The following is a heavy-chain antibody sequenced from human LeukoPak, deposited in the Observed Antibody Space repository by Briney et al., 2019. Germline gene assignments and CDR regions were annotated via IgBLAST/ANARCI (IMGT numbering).Heavy chain of an antibody. Sequence: GASVKVSCKASGYTFTGYYMHWVRQAPGPGLGWMGWINPNSGGTNYAQTFQGKVAMTRDTSISTAYMELSRLRSDDTAVYYCARDQGTHRDWGQGTLVTVSS. CDR1: GYTFTGYY. D-gene: IGHD1-1*01. J-gene: IGHJ4*02. CDR3: ARDQGTHRD. CDR2: INPNSGGT. V-gene: IGHV1-2*02.